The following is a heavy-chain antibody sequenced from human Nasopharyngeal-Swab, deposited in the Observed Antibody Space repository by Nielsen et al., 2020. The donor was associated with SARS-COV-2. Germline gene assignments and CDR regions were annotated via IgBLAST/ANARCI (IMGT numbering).Heavy chain of an antibody. CDR2: IYYSGST. V-gene: IGHV4-30-4*08. Sequence: SETLSLTCTVSGGSISSSSYYWGWIRQPPGKGLDWIGYIYYSGSTYYNPSLKSRVTISVDTSKNQFSLKLSSVTAADTAVYYCAREGGDDFWSGYHDNYFDYWGQGTLVTVSS. D-gene: IGHD3-3*01. CDR3: AREGGDDFWSGYHDNYFDY. J-gene: IGHJ4*02. CDR1: GGSISSSSYY.